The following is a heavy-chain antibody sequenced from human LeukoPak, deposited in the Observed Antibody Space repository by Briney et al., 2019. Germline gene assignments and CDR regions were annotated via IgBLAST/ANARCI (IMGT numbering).Heavy chain of an antibody. CDR2: IYYSGST. CDR3: ARGRVLRFLEWLLDY. V-gene: IGHV4-31*03. Sequence: SQTLSPTCTVSGGSISSGGYYWSWIRQHPGKGLEWIGYIYYSGSTYYNPSLKSRVTISVDTSKNQFSLKLSSVTAADTAVYYCARGRVLRFLEWLLDYWGQGTLVTVSS. J-gene: IGHJ4*02. D-gene: IGHD3-3*01. CDR1: GGSISSGGYY.